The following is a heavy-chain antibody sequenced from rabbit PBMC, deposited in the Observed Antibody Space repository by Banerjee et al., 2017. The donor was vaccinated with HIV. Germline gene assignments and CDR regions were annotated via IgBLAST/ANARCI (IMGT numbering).Heavy chain of an antibody. V-gene: IGHV1S7*01. CDR3: ARAQSGAISYGFNL. D-gene: IGHD6-1*01. CDR1: GFDFSIYY. J-gene: IGHJ4*01. CDR2: IDPVFGST. Sequence: QLKESGGGLVQPGGTLKLSCKASGFDFSIYYMSWVRQAPGKGLEWIGYIDPVFGSTYYASWLNGRFTISSHNAQNTLYLQLNSLTAADTATYFCARAQSGAISYGFNLWGQGSLFTVS.